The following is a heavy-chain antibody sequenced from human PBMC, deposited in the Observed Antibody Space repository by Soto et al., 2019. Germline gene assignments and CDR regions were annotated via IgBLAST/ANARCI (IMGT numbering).Heavy chain of an antibody. CDR2: LSYDGSNK. CDR1: GFTFSRNG. CDR3: AKDSISGRRDYYYGMDV. V-gene: IGHV3-30*18. Sequence: QVQLVESGGGVVQPGRSLRLSCAASGFTFSRNGMHWVRQAPGKGLEWVAVLSYDGSNKYSADSVKGRFTFSRDNSKNTLYLQMNSLRAEDTAVYYCAKDSISGRRDYYYGMDVWGQGTTVTVSS. D-gene: IGHD6-6*01. J-gene: IGHJ6*02.